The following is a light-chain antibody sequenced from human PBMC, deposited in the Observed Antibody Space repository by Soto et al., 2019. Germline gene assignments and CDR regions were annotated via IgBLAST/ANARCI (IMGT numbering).Light chain of an antibody. CDR1: QSLAYSDGNTY. CDR2: KVS. CDR3: MQGTPRSPFT. J-gene: IGKJ2*01. V-gene: IGKV2-30*01. Sequence: DVVMTQSPLSLPVTLGQPASISCRSSQSLAYSDGNTYLNWFQQSTGQSPRRLIYKVSNRDSGLPDRFRGSGSGTDFTLKISRVEAEDVAVYYCMQGTPRSPFTLGQRTKLEIK.